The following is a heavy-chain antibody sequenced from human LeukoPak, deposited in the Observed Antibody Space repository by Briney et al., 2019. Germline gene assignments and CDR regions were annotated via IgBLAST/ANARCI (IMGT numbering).Heavy chain of an antibody. V-gene: IGHV4-61*02. J-gene: IGHJ5*02. Sequence: PSETLSLTCTVSGGSISSGSYYWSWIRQPAGKGLEWIGRIYTSGSTNHNPSLKSRVTISVDTSKNQFSLKLSSVTAADTAVYYCAREEYYDEYNWFDPWGQGTLVTVSS. CDR3: AREEYYDEYNWFDP. D-gene: IGHD3-22*01. CDR1: GGSISSGSYY. CDR2: IYTSGST.